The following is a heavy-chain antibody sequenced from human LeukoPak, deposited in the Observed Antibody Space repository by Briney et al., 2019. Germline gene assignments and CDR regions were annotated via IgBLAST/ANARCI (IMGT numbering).Heavy chain of an antibody. D-gene: IGHD3-3*01. Sequence: PGGSLRLSCAASGFTFSNYWMSWVRQAPEKGLEWVANIKPDGSETYSVYSVKGRFTISRDNAKNSLYLQMNSLRAEDTAVYYCARTLRFFRFLDVWGQGTTVTVSS. V-gene: IGHV3-7*03. CDR2: IKPDGSET. J-gene: IGHJ6*02. CDR3: ARTLRFFRFLDV. CDR1: GFTFSNYW.